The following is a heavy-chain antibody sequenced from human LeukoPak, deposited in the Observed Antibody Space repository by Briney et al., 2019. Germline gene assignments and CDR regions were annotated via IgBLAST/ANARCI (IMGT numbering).Heavy chain of an antibody. CDR2: IKQDGSEK. D-gene: IGHD3-22*01. V-gene: IGHV3-7*01. CDR1: GFTFSSYW. J-gene: IGHJ3*02. CDR3: ARSDYYDSSGLADAFDI. Sequence: GWSLRLSCAASGFTFSSYWMSWVRQAPGKGLEWVANIKQDGSEKYYVDSVKGRFTISRDNAKNSLYLQMNSLRAEDTAVYYCARSDYYDSSGLADAFDIWGQGTMVTVSS.